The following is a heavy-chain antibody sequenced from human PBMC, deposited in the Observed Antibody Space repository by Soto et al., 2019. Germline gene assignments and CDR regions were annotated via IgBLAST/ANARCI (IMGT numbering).Heavy chain of an antibody. Sequence: HGESLKISCKGSGYSFTSYWIGWVRQMPGKGLEWMGIIYPGDSDTRYSPSFQGQITISADKSISTAYLQWSSLKASDTAMYYCARPDCSGGTCPNWFDPWGQGTLVTVSS. D-gene: IGHD2-15*01. CDR3: ARPDCSGGTCPNWFDP. CDR2: IYPGDSDT. J-gene: IGHJ5*02. V-gene: IGHV5-51*01. CDR1: GYSFTSYW.